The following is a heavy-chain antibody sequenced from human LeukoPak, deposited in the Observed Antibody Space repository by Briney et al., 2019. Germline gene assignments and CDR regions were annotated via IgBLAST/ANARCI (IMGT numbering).Heavy chain of an antibody. D-gene: IGHD3-3*01. V-gene: IGHV4-4*07. Sequence: PSETLSLTRTVSGGSISSYYWSWIRQPAGKGLEWIGRIYTSGSTNYNPSLKSRVTMSVDTSKNQFSLKLSSVTAADTAVYYCARDDDFWSGHYFDYWGQGTLVTVSS. J-gene: IGHJ4*02. CDR1: GGSISSYY. CDR2: IYTSGST. CDR3: ARDDDFWSGHYFDY.